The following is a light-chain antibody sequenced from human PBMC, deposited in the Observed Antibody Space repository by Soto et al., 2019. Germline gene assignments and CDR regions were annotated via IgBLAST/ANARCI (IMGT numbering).Light chain of an antibody. CDR1: QSISSY. Sequence: DIQMTQSPSSLSASVGDRVTITCRASQSISSYLNWYQQKPGKAPKLLIYAASSLQSGVPSRFSGSGSGTDFTLTIISLQPEDFATYYCQQSYSTPPTLGGGTKVDIK. CDR2: AAS. V-gene: IGKV1-39*01. CDR3: QQSYSTPPT. J-gene: IGKJ4*01.